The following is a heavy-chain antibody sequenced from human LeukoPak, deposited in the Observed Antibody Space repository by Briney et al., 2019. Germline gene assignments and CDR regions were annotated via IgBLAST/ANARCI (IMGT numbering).Heavy chain of an antibody. CDR2: MNPNSGNT. Sequence: ASVKVSCKASGYTFTSYDINWVRQATGQGLEWMGWMNPNSGNTGYAQKFQGRVTMTRNTSISTAYMELSSLRSEDTAVYYCAGGGGVVVPAAFDFWGQGTLVTVSS. J-gene: IGHJ4*02. V-gene: IGHV1-8*01. D-gene: IGHD2-2*01. CDR3: AGGGGVVVPAAFDF. CDR1: GYTFTSYD.